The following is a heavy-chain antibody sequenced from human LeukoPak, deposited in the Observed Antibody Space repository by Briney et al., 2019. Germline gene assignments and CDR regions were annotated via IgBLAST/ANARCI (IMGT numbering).Heavy chain of an antibody. J-gene: IGHJ4*02. CDR1: GFTLSSYA. CDR3: ARDLWVDY. D-gene: IGHD7-27*01. V-gene: IGHV3-21*01. CDR2: ISSSGSYI. Sequence: GGSLRLSCAASGFTLSSYAMNWVRQAPGKGLEWVSSISSSGSYIYYADSVKGRFTISRDNAKNTLYLQMNSLRAEDTAVYYCARDLWVDYWGQGTLVTVSS.